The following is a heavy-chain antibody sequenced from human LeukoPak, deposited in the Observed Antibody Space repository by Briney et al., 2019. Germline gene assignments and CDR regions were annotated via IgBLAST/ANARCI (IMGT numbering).Heavy chain of an antibody. CDR2: ISGGGGST. CDR1: GLTFNNYA. V-gene: IGHV3-23*01. J-gene: IGHJ4*02. CDR3: ARDPGYSSSSRLYFDT. Sequence: PGGSLRLSCVASGLTFNNYAMNWVHQAPGKGPEWVSKISGGGGSTYYADSVKGRFTVSRDNSKNTLYLQMNTLRAEDTAVYYCARDPGYSSSSRLYFDTWGQGTLVTVSS. D-gene: IGHD6-13*01.